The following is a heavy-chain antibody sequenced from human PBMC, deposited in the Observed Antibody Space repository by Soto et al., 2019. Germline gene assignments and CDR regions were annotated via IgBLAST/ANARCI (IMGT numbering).Heavy chain of an antibody. CDR3: ARGGTVVTHPTFDY. CDR2: IYHSGST. D-gene: IGHD2-15*01. J-gene: IGHJ4*02. Sequence: QLQLQESGSGLVKPSQTLSLTCAVSGGSISSGGYSWSWIRQPPGKGLEWIGYIYHSGSTYYNPSLKSRVPISVDRSKNQFSLKLSSVTAADTAVYYCARGGTVVTHPTFDYWGQGTLVTVSS. V-gene: IGHV4-30-2*01. CDR1: GGSISSGGYS.